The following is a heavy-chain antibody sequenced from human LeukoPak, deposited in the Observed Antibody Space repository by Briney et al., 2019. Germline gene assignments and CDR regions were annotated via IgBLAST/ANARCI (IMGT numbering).Heavy chain of an antibody. Sequence: KPSETLSLTCTVSGGSISSGSYYWSWIRQPAGKGLEWIGRIYTSGSTNYNPSLKSRVTISVDTSKNQFSLKLSSVTAADTAMYFCARSFSEKFYFESWGQGTLVTVSS. J-gene: IGHJ4*02. CDR1: GGSISSGSYY. CDR3: ARSFSEKFYFES. V-gene: IGHV4-61*02. CDR2: IYTSGST. D-gene: IGHD1-26*01.